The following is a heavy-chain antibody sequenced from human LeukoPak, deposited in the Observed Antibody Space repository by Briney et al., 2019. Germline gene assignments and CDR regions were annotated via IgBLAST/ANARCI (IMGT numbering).Heavy chain of an antibody. V-gene: IGHV4-30-2*01. CDR1: GDSIGSGDYS. CDR2: IFHSGHS. J-gene: IGHJ5*02. Sequence: SETLSLTCAVSGDSIGSGDYSWSWIRQPSGKGLEWIGYIFHSGHSFYNPSLKSRITISVDKSKNQFSLRQTSVTAADTAVYYCARELWFVNAPGSWFDPWGQGTLVTVSS. D-gene: IGHD3-10*01. CDR3: ARELWFVNAPGSWFDP.